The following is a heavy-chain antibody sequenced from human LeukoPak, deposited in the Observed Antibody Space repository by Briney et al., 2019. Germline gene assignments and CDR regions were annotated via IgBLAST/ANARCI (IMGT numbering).Heavy chain of an antibody. CDR3: ARTSHYVDIAATIPYGIYYFDY. V-gene: IGHV1-46*01. CDR1: GYTFTSYY. CDR2: INPSGGST. J-gene: IGHJ4*02. Sequence: ASVKVSCKASGYTFTSYYMHWVRQAPGQGLEWMGIINPSGGSTNYAQKFQGRVTMTTDTSTSTAYMELRSLRSDDTAVYYCARTSHYVDIAATIPYGIYYFDYWGQGTLVTVSS. D-gene: IGHD5-12*01.